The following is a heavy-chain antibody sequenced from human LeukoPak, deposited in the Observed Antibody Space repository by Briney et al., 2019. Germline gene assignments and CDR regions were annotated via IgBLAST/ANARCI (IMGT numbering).Heavy chain of an antibody. D-gene: IGHD4-17*01. CDR1: GYSISSGYF. CDR2: IHHSGTT. CDR3: ARDGTDYEFDY. V-gene: IGHV4-38-2*02. Sequence: SETLSLTCTVSGYSISSGYFWGWIRQPPGKGLEWIGSIHHSGTTYYNPSLKSRVTVSVATSKNHFSLRLSSVTAADTAVYYCARDGTDYEFDYWGQGALVTVSS. J-gene: IGHJ4*02.